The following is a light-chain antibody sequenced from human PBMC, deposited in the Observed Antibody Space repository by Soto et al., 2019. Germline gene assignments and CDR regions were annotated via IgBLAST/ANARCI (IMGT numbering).Light chain of an antibody. Sequence: SVLTQPASVSGSPGQSITISCTGTSSDIGNYNLVSWYQQHPGKAPKLIIYEGSKRPSGVSNRFSASKSGNTASLTISGLQAEDGADYYCCSFAGSTPSFGGGTKVTVL. CDR2: EGS. J-gene: IGLJ2*01. V-gene: IGLV2-23*01. CDR3: CSFAGSTPS. CDR1: SSDIGNYNL.